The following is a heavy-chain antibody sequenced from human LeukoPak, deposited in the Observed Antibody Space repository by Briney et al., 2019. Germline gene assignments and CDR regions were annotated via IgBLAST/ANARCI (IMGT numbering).Heavy chain of an antibody. CDR1: GGSISSYY. Sequence: SETLSLTCTVSGGSISSYYWSWIRQPPGKGLEWIGYIYYSGSTNYNPSLKSRVTISVDTSKNQFSLKLSSVTAADTAVYYCARHYYGSGSFPFDYWGQGTLVTVSS. D-gene: IGHD3-10*01. V-gene: IGHV4-59*08. J-gene: IGHJ4*02. CDR2: IYYSGST. CDR3: ARHYYGSGSFPFDY.